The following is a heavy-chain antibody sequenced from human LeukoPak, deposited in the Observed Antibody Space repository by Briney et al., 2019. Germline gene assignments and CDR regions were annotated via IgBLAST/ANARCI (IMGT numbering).Heavy chain of an antibody. CDR3: ARGINDYGENFDY. CDR2: IYYSGST. J-gene: IGHJ4*02. D-gene: IGHD4-17*01. Sequence: SETLSLTCTVSGGSISSYYWSWIRQPPGKGLEWIGYIYYSGSTNYNPSLKNRVTISVDTSKNQFSLKLSSVTAADTAVYYCARGINDYGENFDYWGQGTLVTVSS. CDR1: GGSISSYY. V-gene: IGHV4-59*01.